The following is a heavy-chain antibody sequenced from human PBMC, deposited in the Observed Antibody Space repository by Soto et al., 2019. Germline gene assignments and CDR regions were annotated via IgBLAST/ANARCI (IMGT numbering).Heavy chain of an antibody. Sequence: QVQLVQSGAEVKKPGSSVKVSCKASGGTFSSYAISWVRQAPGQGLEWMGGIFPIFGTANYAQKFQGRVTITADESKSIAYMELSRLRFEDTAVYYCASDGRGYSGYDLGYWGQGTLVTVSS. CDR2: IFPIFGTA. CDR3: ASDGRGYSGYDLGY. V-gene: IGHV1-69*01. CDR1: GGTFSSYA. J-gene: IGHJ4*02. D-gene: IGHD5-12*01.